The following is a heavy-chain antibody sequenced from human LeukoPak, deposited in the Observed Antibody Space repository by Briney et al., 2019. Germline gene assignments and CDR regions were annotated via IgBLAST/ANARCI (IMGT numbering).Heavy chain of an antibody. V-gene: IGHV3-30*02. CDR2: IRYDGSNK. CDR3: AKVDYGGNSGWAFDI. Sequence: GGSLRLSCAASGFTFSSYGMSWVRQAPGKGLEWVAFIRYDGSNKYYADSVKGRFTISRDNSKNTLYLQMNSLRAEDTAVYYCAKVDYGGNSGWAFDIWGQGTMVTVSS. D-gene: IGHD4-23*01. CDR1: GFTFSSYG. J-gene: IGHJ3*02.